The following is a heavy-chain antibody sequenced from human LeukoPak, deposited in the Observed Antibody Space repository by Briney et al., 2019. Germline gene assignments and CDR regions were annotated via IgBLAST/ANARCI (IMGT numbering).Heavy chain of an antibody. CDR1: GGSISSSSYY. D-gene: IGHD3-10*01. CDR2: IYYSGST. Sequence: SETLSLTCTVSGGSISSSSYYWGWIRQPPGKGLEWIGSIYYSGSTYYNPSLRSRVTISVDTSKNQFSLRLSSVTAADTAVYYCAREGRYYGSGSYYMGSSHFDYWGQGTLVTVSS. V-gene: IGHV4-39*07. CDR3: AREGRYYGSGSYYMGSSHFDY. J-gene: IGHJ4*02.